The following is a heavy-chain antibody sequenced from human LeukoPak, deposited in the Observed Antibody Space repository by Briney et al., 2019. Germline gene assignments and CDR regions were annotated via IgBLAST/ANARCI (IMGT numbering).Heavy chain of an antibody. D-gene: IGHD5-18*01. V-gene: IGHV1-18*01. CDR2: ISAYNGNT. J-gene: IGHJ4*02. CDR1: GYTFTSYG. Sequence: ASVKVSCKASGYTFTSYGIGWVRQAPGQGLEWMGWISAYNGNTNYAQKLQARVTMTTDTSTSTAYMELRSLRSDDTAVYYCARDVDTAYYFDYWGQGTLVTVSS. CDR3: ARDVDTAYYFDY.